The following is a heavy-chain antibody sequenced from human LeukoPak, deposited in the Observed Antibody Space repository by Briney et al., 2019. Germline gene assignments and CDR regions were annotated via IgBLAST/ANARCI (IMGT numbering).Heavy chain of an antibody. V-gene: IGHV3-74*01. CDR2: INSDGSIT. Sequence: GGSLRLSCADSGFTFSSSWMHWVRQAPGEGLVWVSRINSDGSITTYADSVKGRFTISRDNAKNTVYLQMNSLRAEDTAVYYCAREGDYGDYYYYYGMDVWGQGTTVTVSS. CDR3: AREGDYGDYYYYYGMDV. J-gene: IGHJ6*02. CDR1: GFTFSSSW. D-gene: IGHD4-17*01.